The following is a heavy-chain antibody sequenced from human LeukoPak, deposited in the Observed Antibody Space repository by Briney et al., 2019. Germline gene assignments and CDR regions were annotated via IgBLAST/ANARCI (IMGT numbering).Heavy chain of an antibody. CDR2: IRYDGSNK. CDR1: GFTFSSYG. D-gene: IGHD3-10*01. V-gene: IGHV3-30*02. J-gene: IGHJ6*02. Sequence: GGSLRLSCAASGFTFSSYGMHWVRQAPGKGLEWVAFIRYDGSNKYYADSVKGRFTISRDNSKNTLYLQMNSLRAEDTAVYYCARDEITMVRGVPYYYYGMDVWGQGTTVTVSS. CDR3: ARDEITMVRGVPYYYYGMDV.